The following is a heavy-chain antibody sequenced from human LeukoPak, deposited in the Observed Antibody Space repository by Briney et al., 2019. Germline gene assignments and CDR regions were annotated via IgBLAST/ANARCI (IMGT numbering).Heavy chain of an antibody. D-gene: IGHD4-17*01. CDR1: GFTFDDYG. V-gene: IGHV3-20*04. CDR3: ARANHGDYGNNWFDP. Sequence: GGSLRLSCAASGFTFDDYGMSWVRQAPGKGLEWVSGINWNGGSTGYADSVKGRFTISRDNAKNSLYLQMNSLRAEDTALYYCARANHGDYGNNWFDPWDQGTLVSVSS. CDR2: INWNGGST. J-gene: IGHJ5*02.